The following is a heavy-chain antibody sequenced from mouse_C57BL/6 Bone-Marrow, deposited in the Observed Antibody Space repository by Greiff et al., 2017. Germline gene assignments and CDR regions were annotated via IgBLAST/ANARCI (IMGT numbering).Heavy chain of an antibody. Sequence: EVKLVESGGGLVKPGGSLKLSCAASGFTFSSYAMSWVRQTPEKRLEWVATISDGGSYTYYPDNVKGRFTISRANAKNNLYLQMSHLKSEDTAMYYCASLYSNYALFAYWGQGTLVTVSA. V-gene: IGHV5-4*03. D-gene: IGHD2-5*01. CDR3: ASLYSNYALFAY. CDR1: GFTFSSYA. J-gene: IGHJ3*01. CDR2: ISDGGSYT.